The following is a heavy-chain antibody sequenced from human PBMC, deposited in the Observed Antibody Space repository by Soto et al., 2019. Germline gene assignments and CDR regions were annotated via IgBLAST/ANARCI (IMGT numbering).Heavy chain of an antibody. V-gene: IGHV4-4*02. CDR2: IYHSGST. J-gene: IGHJ6*02. D-gene: IGHD3-10*01. Sequence: SETLSLTCAVSGGSISSSNWWSWVRQPPGKGLEWIGEIYHSGSTNYNPSLKSRVTISVDKSKNQFSLKLSSVTAADTAVYYCARQSSGGYYGMDVWGQGTTVTVSS. CDR1: GGSISSSNW. CDR3: ARQSSGGYYGMDV.